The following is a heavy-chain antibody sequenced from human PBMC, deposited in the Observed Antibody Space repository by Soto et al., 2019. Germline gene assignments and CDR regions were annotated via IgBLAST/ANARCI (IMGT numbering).Heavy chain of an antibody. CDR1: GYTFTSYD. Sequence: QVQLVQSGAEVKKPGASVKVSCKASGYTFTSYDINWVRQATGQGLEWMGWMNPNRGNTGYAQKFQGRVTMTRNTSISTAYMELSSLRSEDTAVYYCARGPKRYCSGGSCYSLYYYYYMDVWGKGTTVTVSS. D-gene: IGHD2-15*01. J-gene: IGHJ6*03. V-gene: IGHV1-8*01. CDR3: ARGPKRYCSGGSCYSLYYYYYMDV. CDR2: MNPNRGNT.